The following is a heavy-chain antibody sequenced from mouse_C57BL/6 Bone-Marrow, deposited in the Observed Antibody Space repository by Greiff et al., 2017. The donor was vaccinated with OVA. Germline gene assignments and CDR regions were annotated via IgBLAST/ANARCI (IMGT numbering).Heavy chain of an antibody. J-gene: IGHJ2*01. Sequence: EVQLQQSGAELVRPGASVKLSCTASGFNIKDDYMHWVKQRPEQGLEWIGWIDPENGDTEYASKFQGKATITADTSSNTAYLQLSSLTSEDSAVYYCTRSYSNYVPYFDYWGQGTTLTVSS. CDR1: GFNIKDDY. CDR2: IDPENGDT. V-gene: IGHV14-4*01. CDR3: TRSYSNYVPYFDY. D-gene: IGHD2-5*01.